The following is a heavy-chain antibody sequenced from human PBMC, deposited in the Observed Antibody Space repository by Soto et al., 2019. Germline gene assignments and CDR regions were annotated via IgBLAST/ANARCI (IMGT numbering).Heavy chain of an antibody. J-gene: IGHJ4*02. D-gene: IGHD3-3*01. CDR3: ARKQAGFFYGIDY. CDR2: IDGSGYT. Sequence: SETLSLTCTVSGGSISTGGHYWSWIRQYPGKGLEWLGYIDGSGYTFYNPSLQSRLTLSMDTSKNQFSLKLSSATAADTAVYFCARKQAGFFYGIDYWGQGTLVTV. CDR1: GGSISTGGHY. V-gene: IGHV4-31*03.